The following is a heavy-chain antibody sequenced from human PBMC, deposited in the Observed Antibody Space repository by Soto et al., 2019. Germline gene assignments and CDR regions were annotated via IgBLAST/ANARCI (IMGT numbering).Heavy chain of an antibody. D-gene: IGHD1-26*01. J-gene: IGHJ4*02. CDR3: VAEVWVRSFDN. CDR1: GFTFSSHA. CDR2: VSFDGNAK. V-gene: IGHV3-30-3*01. Sequence: QVQLVESGGGVGQPGTSLRLSCAASGFTFSSHAMHWVRQAPGRGLEWVALVSFDGNAKVYTDSVKGRFFISRDNSKNTISLQMGRLRVEDTALYYCVAEVWVRSFDNWGQGTLVTVSS.